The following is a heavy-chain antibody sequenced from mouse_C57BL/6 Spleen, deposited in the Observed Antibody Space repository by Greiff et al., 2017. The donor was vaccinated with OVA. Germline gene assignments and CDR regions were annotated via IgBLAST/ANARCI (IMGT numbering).Heavy chain of an antibody. V-gene: IGHV5-9*01. J-gene: IGHJ3*01. CDR2: ISGGGGNT. Sequence: EVMLVESGGGLVKPGGSLKLSCAASGFTFSSYTMSWVRQTPEKRLEWVATISGGGGNTYYPDSVKGRFTISRDNAKNTLYLQMSSLRSEDTALYYCARGRDYDYEGFAYWGQGTLVTVSA. CDR3: ARGRDYDYEGFAY. CDR1: GFTFSSYT. D-gene: IGHD2-4*01.